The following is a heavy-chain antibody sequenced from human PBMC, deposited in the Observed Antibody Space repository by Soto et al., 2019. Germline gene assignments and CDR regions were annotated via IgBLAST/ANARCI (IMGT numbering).Heavy chain of an antibody. CDR2: INHSGST. Sequence: QVQLQQWGAGLLKPSETLSLTCAVYGGSFSGYYWSWIRQPPGKGLEWIGEINHSGSTNYNPSLKSRVDISVDTSKNQFSLKLSSVSAADTAVYYCAPGVLEWFPHYWGQGTLVTVSS. CDR1: GGSFSGYY. V-gene: IGHV4-34*01. CDR3: APGVLEWFPHY. D-gene: IGHD3-3*01. J-gene: IGHJ4*02.